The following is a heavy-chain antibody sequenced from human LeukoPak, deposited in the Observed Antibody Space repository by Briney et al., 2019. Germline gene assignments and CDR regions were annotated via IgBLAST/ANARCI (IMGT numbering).Heavy chain of an antibody. V-gene: IGHV3-13*01. CDR2: IGTAGDT. CDR1: GFTFSSYD. Sequence: GGSLRLSCAASGFTFSSYDMPWVRQATGKGLEWVSAIGTAGDTYYPGSVKGRFTISRENAKNSLYLQMNSLRAGDTAVYYCARGAPYYYGMDVWGQGTTVTVSS. J-gene: IGHJ6*02. CDR3: ARGAPYYYGMDV.